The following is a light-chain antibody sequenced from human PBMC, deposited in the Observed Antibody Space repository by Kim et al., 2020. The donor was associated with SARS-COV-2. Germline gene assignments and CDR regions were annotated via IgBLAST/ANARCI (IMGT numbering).Light chain of an antibody. CDR1: AFPDQF. Sequence: PGQTATIPCPGDAFPDQFAHWYQQKPGQAPILVIFRDTERPSEISDRFSGSTSGTKATLTISGVQAEDEADYYCQSGDSSNAFWVFGGGTKLTVL. CDR3: QSGDSSNAFWV. CDR2: RDT. V-gene: IGLV3-25*03. J-gene: IGLJ3*02.